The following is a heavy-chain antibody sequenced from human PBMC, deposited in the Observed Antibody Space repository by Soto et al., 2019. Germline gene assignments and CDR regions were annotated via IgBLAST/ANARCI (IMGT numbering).Heavy chain of an antibody. CDR3: AIFKLGDNY. D-gene: IGHD3-16*01. CDR1: GGTFSNST. J-gene: IGHJ4*02. Sequence: QVQLVQSGAEVRKPGSSVKVSCQASGGTFSNSTVTWVRQAPGQGLEWMGRLIPILGLANYAQKFQGRLTITADKSTTTAYMELRSLRSEDPAIYYCAIFKLGDNYWGQGTLVTVSS. V-gene: IGHV1-69*02. CDR2: LIPILGLA.